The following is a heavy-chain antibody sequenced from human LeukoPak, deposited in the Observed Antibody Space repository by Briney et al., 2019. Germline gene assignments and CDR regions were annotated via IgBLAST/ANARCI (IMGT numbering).Heavy chain of an antibody. D-gene: IGHD2-21*02. CDR2: VHTSGTT. CDR1: GGSISTKY. J-gene: IGHJ2*01. V-gene: IGHV4-4*07. Sequence: SGTLSLTCTVSGGSISTKYWSWIRQPAGKGLEWIGRVHTSGTTHYNPSLRSRVTISVDNSKNQFSLNLTSVTATDTAVYYCARDLGQRGVVTAHYWYFDLWGRGTLVTVSS. CDR3: ARDLGQRGVVTAHYWYFDL.